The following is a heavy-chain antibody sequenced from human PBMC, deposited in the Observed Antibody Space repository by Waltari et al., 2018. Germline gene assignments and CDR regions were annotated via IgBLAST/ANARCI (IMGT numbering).Heavy chain of an antibody. CDR3: AAAYYYDSSGPIEYFQH. CDR2: IIPIFGTA. CDR1: GGTFSSYA. D-gene: IGHD3-22*01. J-gene: IGHJ1*01. Sequence: QVQLVQSGAEVKKPGSSVKVSCKASGGTFSSYAISWVRQAPGQGLEWMGGIIPIFGTANYAQKFQGRVTITADESTSTAYMELSSLRSEDTAVYYCAAAYYYDSSGPIEYFQHWGQGTLVTVSS. V-gene: IGHV1-69*13.